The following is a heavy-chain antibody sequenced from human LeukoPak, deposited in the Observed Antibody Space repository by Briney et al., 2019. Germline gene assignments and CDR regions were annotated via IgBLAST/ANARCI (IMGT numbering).Heavy chain of an antibody. J-gene: IGHJ4*02. V-gene: IGHV3-53*01. CDR1: GFTFSRYD. D-gene: IGHD1-14*01. CDR2: LYSDGNT. CDR3: ARGVEPLAANTLAY. Sequence: PGGSLRLSCAASGFTFSRYDMSWVRQAPGKGLEWVSVLYSDGNTKYADSVQGRFTISRDNSKNTLYLEMNSLSPDDTAVYYCARGVEPLAANTLAYWGQGTLVTVSS.